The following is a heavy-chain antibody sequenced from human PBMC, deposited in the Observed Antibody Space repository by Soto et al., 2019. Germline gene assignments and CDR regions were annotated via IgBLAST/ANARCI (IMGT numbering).Heavy chain of an antibody. Sequence: SVKVSCKASGGTFSSYSISWVLQAPGQGLEWMGGIIPIFGTANYTQKFQGRVTITADESTSTAYMELSSLRSEDTAVYYCASTGYCSGGSCYPVSYYGMDVWGQGPRSPSP. D-gene: IGHD2-15*01. J-gene: IGHJ6*02. CDR3: ASTGYCSGGSCYPVSYYGMDV. V-gene: IGHV1-69*13. CDR1: GGTFSSYS. CDR2: IIPIFGTA.